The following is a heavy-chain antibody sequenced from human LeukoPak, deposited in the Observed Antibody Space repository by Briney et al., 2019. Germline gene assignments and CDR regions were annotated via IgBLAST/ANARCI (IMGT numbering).Heavy chain of an antibody. CDR3: AKSPYEQWLVPFS. V-gene: IGHV3-23*01. Sequence: GGSLRLSCAASGFTFSTYAMNWVGQAPGKGLEGVSAISGSGGSTYYADSVKGRFTISRDNSKNTLYLQMNSLRAEDTAVYYCAKSPYEQWLVPFSWGQGTLVTVSS. D-gene: IGHD6-19*01. CDR1: GFTFSTYA. CDR2: ISGSGGST. J-gene: IGHJ5*02.